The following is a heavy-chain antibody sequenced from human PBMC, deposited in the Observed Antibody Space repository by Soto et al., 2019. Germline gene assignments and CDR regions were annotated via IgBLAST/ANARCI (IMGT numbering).Heavy chain of an antibody. J-gene: IGHJ4*02. V-gene: IGHV1-69*02. CDR2: IIPILGIA. CDR1: GGTFSSYT. Sequence: GASVKVSCKASGGTFSSYTISWVRQAPGQGLEWMGRIIPILGIANYAQKFQGRVTITADKSTSTAYMELSSLRSEDTAVYYCARSYGDSSHPFDYWGQGTLVTVSS. CDR3: ARSYGDSSHPFDY. D-gene: IGHD4-17*01.